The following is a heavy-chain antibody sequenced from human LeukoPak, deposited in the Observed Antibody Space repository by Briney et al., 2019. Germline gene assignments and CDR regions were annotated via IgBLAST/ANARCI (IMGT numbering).Heavy chain of an antibody. Sequence: GASLQISCKGSGSIFTSYWIGWVRQVPGKGLEGMGIIYPGDSDTRYSPSFQGQVTISADKSISTAYLQWSSLKASDTAMYYCATAGSSWLFDYWGQGTLVTVSS. CDR3: ATAGSSWLFDY. V-gene: IGHV5-51*01. D-gene: IGHD6-13*01. CDR1: GSIFTSYW. CDR2: IYPGDSDT. J-gene: IGHJ4*02.